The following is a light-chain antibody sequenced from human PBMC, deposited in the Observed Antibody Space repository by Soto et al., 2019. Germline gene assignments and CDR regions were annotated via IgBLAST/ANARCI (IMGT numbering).Light chain of an antibody. CDR3: QQYSSLPHT. V-gene: IGKV3-20*01. CDR2: GIS. CDR1: QSVTNRY. Sequence: EIVVTQSPATLSASPGERATLSCRASQSVTNRYFAWYQQRPGQAPRLLIYGISNRATGIPDRFSGSGSGTDFTLTISRLEPEDFVVYYCQQYSSLPHTFGQGTKLEVK. J-gene: IGKJ2*01.